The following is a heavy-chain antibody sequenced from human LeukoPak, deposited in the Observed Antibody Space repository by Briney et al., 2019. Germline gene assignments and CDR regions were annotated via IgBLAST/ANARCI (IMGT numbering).Heavy chain of an antibody. Sequence: ASVKVSRKASGYTFTSDGISLVRQAPGPGLEWMRWISAYNSNTNYAQKVQGRVTIITDTSTSTAYMELRSLRSDDTAVYYCARESWGSYFIWGQGTLVTVSS. J-gene: IGHJ4*02. CDR2: ISAYNSNT. D-gene: IGHD3-16*01. CDR3: ARESWGSYFI. CDR1: GYTFTSDG. V-gene: IGHV1-18*01.